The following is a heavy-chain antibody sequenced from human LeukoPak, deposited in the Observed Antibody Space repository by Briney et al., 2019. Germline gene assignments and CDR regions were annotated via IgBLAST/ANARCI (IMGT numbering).Heavy chain of an antibody. CDR2: MNPNSGNT. V-gene: IGHV1-8*01. D-gene: IGHD3-3*01. CDR1: GYTFTSYD. CDR3: ARESRAIFGVAPFFDY. J-gene: IGHJ4*02. Sequence: ASVKVSCKASGYTFTSYDINWVRQATGQGLEWMGWMNPNSGNTGYAQKFQGRVTMTRNTSISTAYMELSSLRSEDTAVYYCARESRAIFGVAPFFDYWGQGTLVTVSS.